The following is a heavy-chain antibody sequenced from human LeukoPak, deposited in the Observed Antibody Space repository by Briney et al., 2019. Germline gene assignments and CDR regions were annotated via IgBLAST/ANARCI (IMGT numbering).Heavy chain of an antibody. Sequence: GGSLRLSCVASGFTFSRSWMDWVRQAPGKGLEWVANIKGDGSETHYVDSAKGRFTISRDNAKNYLYLQIDRVRVEDTAIYYCAESLDYWGQGALLTVSS. V-gene: IGHV3-7*01. J-gene: IGHJ4*02. CDR2: IKGDGSET. CDR3: AESLDY. CDR1: GFTFSRSW.